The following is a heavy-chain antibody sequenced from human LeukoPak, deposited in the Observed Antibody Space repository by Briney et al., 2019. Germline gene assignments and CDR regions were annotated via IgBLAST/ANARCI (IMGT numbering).Heavy chain of an antibody. CDR3: ASPNYYDSSDAFDI. J-gene: IGHJ3*02. V-gene: IGHV1-2*04. Sequence: ASVKVSCKASGYTFTGYYMHWVRQAPGQGLEWMGWINPNSGGTNYAQKFQGWVTMTRDTSISTAYMELSRLRSDDTAVYYCASPNYYDSSDAFDIWGQGTMVTVSS. CDR2: INPNSGGT. D-gene: IGHD3-22*01. CDR1: GYTFTGYY.